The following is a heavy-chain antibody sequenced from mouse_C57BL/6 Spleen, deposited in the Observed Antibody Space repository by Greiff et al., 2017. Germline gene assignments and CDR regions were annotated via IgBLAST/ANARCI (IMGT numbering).Heavy chain of an antibody. CDR2: IYPGDGDT. D-gene: IGHD2-3*01. Sequence: QVQLQQSGAELVKPGASVKISCKASGYAFSSYWLNWVKQRPGKGLEWIGQIYPGDGDTNYNGKFKGKATLTADKSSSPAFMQLSSLTSEDSAVYFCARRGYYVPHYYAMDYWGQGTSVTVSS. V-gene: IGHV1-80*01. J-gene: IGHJ4*01. CDR1: GYAFSSYW. CDR3: ARRGYYVPHYYAMDY.